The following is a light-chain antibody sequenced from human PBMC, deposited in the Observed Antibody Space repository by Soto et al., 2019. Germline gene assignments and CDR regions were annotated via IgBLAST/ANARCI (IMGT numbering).Light chain of an antibody. CDR3: QQYDNLSLT. Sequence: DIQMTQSPSSLSASVGDRVTITCQASQDISNYLNWYQQKPGKAPKLLIYDASNLETGVPSRFSGSGSGTDFTFTISSLQPEDFATYYCQQYDNLSLTFGPGTKVDVK. CDR2: DAS. J-gene: IGKJ3*01. V-gene: IGKV1-33*01. CDR1: QDISNY.